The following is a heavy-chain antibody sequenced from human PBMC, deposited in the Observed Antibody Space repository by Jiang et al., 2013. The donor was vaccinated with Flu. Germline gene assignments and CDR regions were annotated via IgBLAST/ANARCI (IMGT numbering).Heavy chain of an antibody. Sequence: GAEVKKPGASVKVSCKASGYTFTSYYMHWVRQAPGQGLEWMGIINPSGGSTSYAQKFQGRVTMTRDTSTSTVYMELSSLRSEDTAVYYCARDSLKVVVTAIRTYYYYGMDVWGQGTTVTVSS. D-gene: IGHD2-21*02. CDR2: INPSGGST. J-gene: IGHJ6*02. CDR1: GYTFTSYY. CDR3: ARDSLKVVVTAIRTYYYYGMDV. V-gene: IGHV1-46*01.